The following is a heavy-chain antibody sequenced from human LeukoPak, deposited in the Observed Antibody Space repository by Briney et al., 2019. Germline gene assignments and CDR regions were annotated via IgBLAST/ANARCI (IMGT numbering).Heavy chain of an antibody. CDR2: INHSGST. D-gene: IGHD3-3*01. CDR3: ARGGITIFGVGNWFDP. CDR1: GASINNGGYY. V-gene: IGHV4-34*01. J-gene: IGHJ5*02. Sequence: SQTLSLTCTVSGASINNGGYYWSWIRQPPGKGLEWIGEINHSGSTNYNPSLKSRVTISVDTSKNQFSLKLSSVTAADTAVYYCARGGITIFGVGNWFDPWGQGTLVTVSS.